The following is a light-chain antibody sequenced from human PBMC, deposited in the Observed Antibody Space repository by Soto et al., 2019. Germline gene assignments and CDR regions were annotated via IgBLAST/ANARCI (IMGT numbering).Light chain of an antibody. V-gene: IGKV1-9*01. Sequence: DIQLTQSPSFLSASVVDRVTFTCRASQGISSDLAWYQQEPGKAPKLLIYAASTMQSGVPSRFSGSGSGTEFTLTISSLLPEDFATYYCQQLNSYPRTFGQGTKVDIK. J-gene: IGKJ1*01. CDR2: AAS. CDR1: QGISSD. CDR3: QQLNSYPRT.